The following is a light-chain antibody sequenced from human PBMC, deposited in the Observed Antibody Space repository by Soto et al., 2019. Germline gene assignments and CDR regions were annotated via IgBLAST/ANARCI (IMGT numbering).Light chain of an antibody. J-gene: IGLJ1*01. Sequence: QAVVTQEPSLTVSPGGTVTITCGSSTGAVTSGHYPYWFQQKPGQAPRTLIYDTSNKHSWTPARFSGYLLGGKAALTLSGAQPEDEAEYFGLLSCNGPYVFGGGTKLTVL. CDR3: LLSCNGPYV. CDR1: TGAVTSGHY. V-gene: IGLV7-46*01. CDR2: DTS.